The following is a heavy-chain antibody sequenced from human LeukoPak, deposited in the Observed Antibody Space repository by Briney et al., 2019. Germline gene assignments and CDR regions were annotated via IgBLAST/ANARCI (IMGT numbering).Heavy chain of an antibody. J-gene: IGHJ4*02. Sequence: ASVKVSCKASGYTFTGYYMHWVRQAPGQGLEWMGRINPNSGGTDYAQKLQGRVTMTRDTSISTAYMELSRLRSDDTAVYYCARTGYGSGSYNYYFDYWGQGTLVTVSS. D-gene: IGHD3-10*01. CDR1: GYTFTGYY. CDR3: ARTGYGSGSYNYYFDY. V-gene: IGHV1-2*06. CDR2: INPNSGGT.